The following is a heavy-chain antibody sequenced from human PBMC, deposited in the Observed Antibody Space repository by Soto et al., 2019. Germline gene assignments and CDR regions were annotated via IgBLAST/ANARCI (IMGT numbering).Heavy chain of an antibody. D-gene: IGHD6-13*01. Sequence: GGSLRLSCAASGFTFDEYAMHWVRQVQGKGLEWVSGINWNSGSIGYGDSVKGRFAISRDKAKNSLHLQMNSLSAEDTAFYYCVKDESINWYSGHFRHWGQGTLVTVSS. V-gene: IGHV3-9*01. CDR2: INWNSGSI. J-gene: IGHJ1*01. CDR1: GFTFDEYA. CDR3: VKDESINWYSGHFRH.